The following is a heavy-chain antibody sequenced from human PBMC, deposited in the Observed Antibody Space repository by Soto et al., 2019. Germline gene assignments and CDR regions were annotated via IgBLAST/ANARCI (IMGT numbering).Heavy chain of an antibody. D-gene: IGHD6-13*01. CDR3: AKDLHSSSY. V-gene: IGHV3-23*01. J-gene: IGHJ4*02. Sequence: GGSLRLSCVASGFSFNPYVMAWVRQAPGKGLEWVSAIRSNTAITHYPDSMRGRFTISRVNSENTLFLQMNSLRAEDTAVYYCAKDLHSSSYWGQGTLVTVLL. CDR1: GFSFNPYV. CDR2: IRSNTAIT.